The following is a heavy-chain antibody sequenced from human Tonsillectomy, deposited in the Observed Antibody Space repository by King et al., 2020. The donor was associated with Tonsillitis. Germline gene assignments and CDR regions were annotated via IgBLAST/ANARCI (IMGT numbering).Heavy chain of an antibody. Sequence: GQSWGGGEKPGGSVRIFCGASGYNSINFSVHRVRQAPGQRLEWMGWINCDDGDTEYSPKFQDRLTITRDTSAKTAYLNLSGLRSEDTALYYCTREYCSGTSCPYYVYGMDVWGQGTTIIVSS. D-gene: IGHD2-2*01. J-gene: IGHJ6*02. CDR3: TREYCSGTSCPYYVYGMDV. CDR1: GYNSINFS. V-gene: IGHV1-3*01. CDR2: INCDDGDT.